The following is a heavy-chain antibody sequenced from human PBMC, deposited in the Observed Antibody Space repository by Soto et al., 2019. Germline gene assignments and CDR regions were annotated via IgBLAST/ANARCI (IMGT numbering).Heavy chain of an antibody. D-gene: IGHD4-17*01. J-gene: IGHJ4*02. CDR3: ARDLSSVTTYSDY. CDR1: GGTFSSYA. CDR2: IIPIFGTA. Sequence: SVKVSCKASGGTFSSYAISWVRQAPGQGLEWMGGIIPIFGTANYAQKFQGRVTITADESTSTAYMELSSLRSEDTAVYYCARDLSSVTTYSDYWGQGTLVTVSS. V-gene: IGHV1-69*13.